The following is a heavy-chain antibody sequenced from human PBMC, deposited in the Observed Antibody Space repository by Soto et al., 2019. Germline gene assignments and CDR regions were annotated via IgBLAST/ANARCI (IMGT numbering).Heavy chain of an antibody. Sequence: QAQLEQSGAEVKKPGASVKVSCKSSGYTFSTSGISWVRQAPGQGLEWMGWISTYNGDANYAQRFQGRVTMTTDTSTSTTFMELRSLRSDDXXXXXXXXXXXXXXXXXXXXXXXQGTTVTVSS. CDR3: XXXXXXXXXXXXXXX. CDR2: ISTYNGDA. CDR1: GYTFSTSG. J-gene: IGHJ6*02. V-gene: IGHV1-18*01.